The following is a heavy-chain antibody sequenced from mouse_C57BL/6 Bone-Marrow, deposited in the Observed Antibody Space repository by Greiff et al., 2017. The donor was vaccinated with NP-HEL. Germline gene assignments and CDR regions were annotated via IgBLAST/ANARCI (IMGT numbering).Heavy chain of an antibody. CDR3: ARRPYSNYPLWAMDY. CDR2: INSDGGST. Sequence: DVHLVESGGGLVQPGESLKLSCESNEYEFPSHDMSWVRKTPGKRLELVAAINSDGGSTYYPDTMERRFIISRDNTKKTLYLQMSSLRSEDTALYYCARRPYSNYPLWAMDYWGQGTSVTVSS. CDR1: EYEFPSHD. V-gene: IGHV5-2*01. D-gene: IGHD2-5*01. J-gene: IGHJ4*01.